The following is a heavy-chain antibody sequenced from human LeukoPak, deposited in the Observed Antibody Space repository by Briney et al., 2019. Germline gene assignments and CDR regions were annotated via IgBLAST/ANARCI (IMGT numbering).Heavy chain of an antibody. D-gene: IGHD1-14*01. CDR2: ISSSSVTI. CDR1: GFNFSNYG. J-gene: IGHJ4*02. CDR3: AREGQHQLITFDS. V-gene: IGHV3-48*04. Sequence: PGGSLRLSCAASGFNFSNYGMHWVRQSPGKGLEWISYISSSSVTIYYADSVRGRFTVSRDNAKDSLFLQMNSLRAEDTAVYYCAREGQHQLITFDSWGQGTLVTVSS.